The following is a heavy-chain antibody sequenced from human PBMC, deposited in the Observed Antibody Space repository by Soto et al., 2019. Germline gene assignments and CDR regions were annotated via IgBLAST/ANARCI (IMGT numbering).Heavy chain of an antibody. CDR3: AGGSLFGY. CDR2: ISYDGSNK. CDR1: GFTFSSYG. J-gene: IGHJ4*02. D-gene: IGHD1-26*01. V-gene: IGHV3-30*03. Sequence: GGSLRLSCAASGFTFSSYGMHWVRQAPGKGLEWVAVISYDGSNKYYADSVKGRFTISRDNSKNTLYLQMNSLRAEDTAVYYCAGGSLFGYWGQGTLVTVSS.